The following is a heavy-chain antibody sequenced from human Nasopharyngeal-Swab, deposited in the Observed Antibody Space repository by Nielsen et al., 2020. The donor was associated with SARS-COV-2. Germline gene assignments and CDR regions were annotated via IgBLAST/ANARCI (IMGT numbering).Heavy chain of an antibody. CDR3: TRGYDTFDY. D-gene: IGHD3-22*01. V-gene: IGHV3-49*04. CDR1: GFTFGDYA. J-gene: IGHJ4*02. Sequence: GGSLRLSCTASGFTFGDYAMSWVRQAPGKGLEWVGFIRSKAYGGTTEYAASVKGRFTISGDDSKSIAYLQMNSLKTEDTAVYYCTRGYDTFDYWGQGTLVTVSS. CDR2: IRSKAYGGTT.